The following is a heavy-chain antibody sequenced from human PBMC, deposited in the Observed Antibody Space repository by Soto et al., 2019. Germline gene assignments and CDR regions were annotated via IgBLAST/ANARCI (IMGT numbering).Heavy chain of an antibody. J-gene: IGHJ6*02. CDR1: GGTFSSYA. CDR3: ARDPVVAASYYYGMDV. CDR2: IIPIFGTA. Sequence: ASVKVSCKASGGTFSSYAISWVRQAPGQGLEWMGGIIPIFGTANYAQKFQGRVTITADESTSTAYMELSSLRSEDTAVYYCARDPVVAASYYYGMDVWGQGTTVTVSS. D-gene: IGHD2-15*01. V-gene: IGHV1-69*13.